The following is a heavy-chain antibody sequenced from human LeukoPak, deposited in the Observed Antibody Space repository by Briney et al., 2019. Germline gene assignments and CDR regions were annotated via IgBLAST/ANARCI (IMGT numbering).Heavy chain of an antibody. V-gene: IGHV1-2*02. CDR2: INPNSGGT. CDR3: ASLAGTTSVDY. J-gene: IGHJ4*02. D-gene: IGHD1-7*01. CDR1: GYTFTGYY. Sequence: ASVKVSCKASGYTFTGYYMHWVRQAPGQGLEWMGWINPNSGGTSYAQKFQGRVTMTRDTSISTAYMELSRLRSDDTAVYYCASLAGTTSVDYWGQGTLVTVSS.